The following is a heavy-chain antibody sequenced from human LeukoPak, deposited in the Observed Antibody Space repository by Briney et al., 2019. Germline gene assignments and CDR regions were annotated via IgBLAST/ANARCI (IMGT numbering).Heavy chain of an antibody. D-gene: IGHD3-22*01. J-gene: IGHJ3*02. Sequence: AGGSLRLSCAASGFTFSSYWMSWVRQAPGKGLEWVANIKQDGSEKYDVDSVKGRFTISRDNAKNSLYLQMNSLRAEDTAVYYCARVGGYYYDSSALIARDAFDIWGQGTMVTVSS. CDR2: IKQDGSEK. CDR3: ARVGGYYYDSSALIARDAFDI. CDR1: GFTFSSYW. V-gene: IGHV3-7*01.